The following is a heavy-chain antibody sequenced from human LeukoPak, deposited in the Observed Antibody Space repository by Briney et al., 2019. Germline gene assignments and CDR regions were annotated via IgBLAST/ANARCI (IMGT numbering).Heavy chain of an antibody. CDR1: GFTVSSNY. CDR3: SSFYGSGSTRGGGYCGY. D-gene: IGHD3-10*01. V-gene: IGHV3-66*01. J-gene: IGHJ4*02. Sequence: GGSLRLSCAASGFTVSSNYMSWVRQAPGKGLEWVSVIYSGGSPYYAVSVKGRFTISRDHSKNTLYLQMNSLRAEDTAVYYCSSFYGSGSTRGGGYCGYWGQGTLVTVSS. CDR2: IYSGGSP.